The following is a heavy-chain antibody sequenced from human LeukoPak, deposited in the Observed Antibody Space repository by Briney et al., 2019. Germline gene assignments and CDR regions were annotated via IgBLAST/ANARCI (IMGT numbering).Heavy chain of an antibody. Sequence: GGSLRLSCAASGFTFNNYAMSWVRQAPGKGLEWVSAIFGSGGSTYYADSVKGRFTISRDNPKNTLFLQMNSLRVEDTALYYCSKWGDYDVLTGYYDSDFWGQGTLVTVSS. CDR3: SKWGDYDVLTGYYDSDF. CDR1: GFTFNNYA. CDR2: IFGSGGST. D-gene: IGHD3-9*01. J-gene: IGHJ4*02. V-gene: IGHV3-23*01.